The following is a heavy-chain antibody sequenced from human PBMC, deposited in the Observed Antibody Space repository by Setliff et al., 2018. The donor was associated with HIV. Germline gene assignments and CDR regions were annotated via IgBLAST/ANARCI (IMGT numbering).Heavy chain of an antibody. CDR1: GGSIRSTSYY. CDR3: ARHRDPPGSSSWIYYYYYMDL. V-gene: IGHV4-39*01. Sequence: SETLSLTCTVSGGSIRSTSYYWGWIRQPPGKGLEWLGSIYQSGSTSYNPSLSSRLTISVDTSKNQVSLRLSSVTAADTGVYYCARHRDPPGSSSWIYYYYYMDLWGEGTTVTVSS. J-gene: IGHJ6*03. D-gene: IGHD6-13*01. CDR2: IYQSGST.